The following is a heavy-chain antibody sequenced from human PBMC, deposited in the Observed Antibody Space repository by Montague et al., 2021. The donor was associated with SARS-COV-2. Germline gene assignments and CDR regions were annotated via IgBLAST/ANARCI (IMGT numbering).Heavy chain of an antibody. CDR2: ISYDGSNK. CDR1: GFTFSSYA. D-gene: IGHD5-24*01. CDR3: AAEMATISAPLDY. J-gene: IGHJ4*02. Sequence: SLSLSCPASGFTFSSYAMHWVRQAPGKGLEWVAVISYDGSNKYYADSVKGRFTISRDNSKNTLYLQMNSLRAEDTAVYYCAAEMATISAPLDYWGQGTLVTVSS. V-gene: IGHV3-30*04.